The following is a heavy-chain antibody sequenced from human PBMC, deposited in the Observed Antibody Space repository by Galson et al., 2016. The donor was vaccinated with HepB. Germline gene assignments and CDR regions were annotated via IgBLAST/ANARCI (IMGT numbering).Heavy chain of an antibody. Sequence: SVKVSCKASGYTFIGYYIHWVRQAPGQGLEWMGWINPDSGATTYTQKFQGRLTLTRDTHITTSYMELNSLKIDDTAVFFCARAPPHSRFHGADYFDYWGQGTLVTVSS. V-gene: IGHV1-2*02. CDR3: ARAPPHSRFHGADYFDY. J-gene: IGHJ4*01. CDR1: GYTFIGYY. D-gene: IGHD4-17*01. CDR2: INPDSGAT.